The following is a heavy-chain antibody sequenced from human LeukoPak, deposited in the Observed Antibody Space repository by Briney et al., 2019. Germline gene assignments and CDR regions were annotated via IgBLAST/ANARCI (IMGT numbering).Heavy chain of an antibody. CDR2: MYIGGTR. CDR3: ARDLPRENSYAYGFWFDP. CDR1: GVSISGYY. D-gene: IGHD3-16*01. V-gene: IGHV4-4*07. J-gene: IGHJ5*02. Sequence: SETLSLTCSVSGVSISGYYWTWIRQPAGKGLEWIGRMYIGGTRNYNPSPKSRVTMSIDTSKNQFSLKLSSVTAADTAVYYCARDLPRENSYAYGFWFDPWGQGTLVTVSS.